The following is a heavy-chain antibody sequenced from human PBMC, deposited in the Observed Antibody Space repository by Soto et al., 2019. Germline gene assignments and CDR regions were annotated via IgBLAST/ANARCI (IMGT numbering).Heavy chain of an antibody. D-gene: IGHD6-6*01. J-gene: IGHJ5*02. Sequence: ASVKVSCKASGYTFTSYAMHRVRQAPGQRLEWMGWINAGNGNTKYSQKFQGRVTITRDTSASTAYMELSSLRSEDTAVYYCASKGGVVSSSSYEDWFDPWGQGTLVTVSS. CDR3: ASKGGVVSSSSYEDWFDP. CDR1: GYTFTSYA. V-gene: IGHV1-3*01. CDR2: INAGNGNT.